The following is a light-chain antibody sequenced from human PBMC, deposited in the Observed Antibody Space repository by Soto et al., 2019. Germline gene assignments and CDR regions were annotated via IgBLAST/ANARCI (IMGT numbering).Light chain of an antibody. CDR3: QQFGTSPLT. J-gene: IGKJ4*01. Sequence: EIVLTQSPGTLSLSPGERATLSCRASQSVTSTYLAWYQQKPGQAPRLLIYGASIRATGIPDRFSGSGSGTDFTLTIGGLEPEDFAVYYCQQFGTSPLTFGGGTEVEIK. CDR1: QSVTSTY. V-gene: IGKV3-20*01. CDR2: GAS.